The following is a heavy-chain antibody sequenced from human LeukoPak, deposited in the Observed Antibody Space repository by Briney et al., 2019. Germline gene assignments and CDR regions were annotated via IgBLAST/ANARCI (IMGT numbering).Heavy chain of an antibody. Sequence: GASVKVPCKASGYTFTSYGISWVRQAPGQGLEWMGWISAYNGNTNYAQKLQGRVTMTTDTSTSTAYMELRSLRSDDTAVYYCARWGGDIVVVVAANNWFDPWGQGTLVTVSS. CDR3: ARWGGDIVVVVAANNWFDP. V-gene: IGHV1-18*01. CDR1: GYTFTSYG. CDR2: ISAYNGNT. J-gene: IGHJ5*02. D-gene: IGHD2-15*01.